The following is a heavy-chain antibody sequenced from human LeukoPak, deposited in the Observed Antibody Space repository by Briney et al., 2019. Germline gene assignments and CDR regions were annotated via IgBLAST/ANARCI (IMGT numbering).Heavy chain of an antibody. Sequence: SETLSLTCTVSGYSISSGYYWGYIRQPPGKGLEWIGSIYHSGSTYYNPSLNSRLTISVDTSKNQFSLKLSSVTAADTAVYYCARVGASYFDYWGQGTLVTVSS. J-gene: IGHJ4*02. D-gene: IGHD1-26*01. CDR1: GYSISSGYY. CDR2: IYHSGST. CDR3: ARVGASYFDY. V-gene: IGHV4-38-2*02.